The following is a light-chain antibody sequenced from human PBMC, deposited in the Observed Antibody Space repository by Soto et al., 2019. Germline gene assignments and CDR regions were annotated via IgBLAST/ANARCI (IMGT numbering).Light chain of an antibody. Sequence: QSVLTQPPSVSGAPGQSVSISCTGSSSNIGAGNAVHWYQQLPGRAPKLLINADTNRPLGVPDRFSGSRSGTSASLTISGLQAEDEADYYCQSYDSSLSGSLIFGGGTKVTVL. CDR3: QSYDSSLSGSLI. V-gene: IGLV1-40*01. CDR2: ADT. J-gene: IGLJ2*01. CDR1: SSNIGAGNA.